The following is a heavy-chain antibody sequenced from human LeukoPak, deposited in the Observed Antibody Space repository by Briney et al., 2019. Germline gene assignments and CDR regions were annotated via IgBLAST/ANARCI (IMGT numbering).Heavy chain of an antibody. J-gene: IGHJ6*02. CDR3: ARDQYSSSWTYYYYGMDV. Sequence: SQTLSLTCAMSGDSVSSNSAAWNWIRQSPSRGLEWLGRTYYRSKWYNDYAVSVKSRITINPDTSKNQFSLQLDSVAPEDTAVYYCARDQYSSSWTYYYYGMDVWGQGTTVTVSS. CDR1: GDSVSSNSAA. CDR2: TYYRSKWYN. V-gene: IGHV6-1*01. D-gene: IGHD6-13*01.